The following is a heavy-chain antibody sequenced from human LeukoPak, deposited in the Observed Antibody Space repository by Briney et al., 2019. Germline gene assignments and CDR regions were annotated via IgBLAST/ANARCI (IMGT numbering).Heavy chain of an antibody. D-gene: IGHD1-1*01. CDR1: GFTFSSYA. Sequence: GGSLRLSCAASGFTFSSYAMSWVRQAPGKGLEWVSAISGSGGSTYYADSVKGRFTISRDNSKNTLYLQMNSLRAEDTAVYYCARGPGTTGTPRYYYYMDVWGKGTTVTVSS. J-gene: IGHJ6*03. CDR3: ARGPGTTGTPRYYYYMDV. CDR2: ISGSGGST. V-gene: IGHV3-23*01.